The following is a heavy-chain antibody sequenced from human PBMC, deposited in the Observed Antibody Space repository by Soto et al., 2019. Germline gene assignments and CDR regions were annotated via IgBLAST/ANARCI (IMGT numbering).Heavy chain of an antibody. CDR1: GGSISSSSYY. D-gene: IGHD3-10*01. J-gene: IGHJ5*02. V-gene: IGHV4-39*01. CDR2: IYYSGST. Sequence: PSETLSLTCTVSGGSISSSSYYWGWIRQPPGKGLEWIGSIYYSGSTYYNPSLKSRVTISVDTSKNQFSLKLSSVTAADTAVYYCARRGSGSYSDPWGPGTLVTVSS. CDR3: ARRGSGSYSDP.